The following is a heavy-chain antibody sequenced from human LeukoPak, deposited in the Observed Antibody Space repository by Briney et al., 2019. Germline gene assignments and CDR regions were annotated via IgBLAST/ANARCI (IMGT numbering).Heavy chain of an antibody. CDR3: ARDESRWDY. J-gene: IGHJ4*02. V-gene: IGHV3-7*05. Sequence: PGGSLRLSCAASGFTFSNYWMTWVRQAPGKGLEWVANINQDGSEKYYVGSVKGRFTISRDNAKNSLYLQMNSLRAEDTAVYYCARDESRWDYWGQGTLVTVSS. CDR2: INQDGSEK. CDR1: GFTFSNYW.